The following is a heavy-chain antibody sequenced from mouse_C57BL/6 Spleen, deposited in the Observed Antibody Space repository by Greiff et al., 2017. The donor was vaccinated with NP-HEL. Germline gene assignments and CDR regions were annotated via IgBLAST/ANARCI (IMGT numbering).Heavy chain of an antibody. CDR1: GYTFTSYW. CDR2: IDPNSGGT. Sequence: QVQLQQSGAELVKPGASVKLSCKASGYTFTSYWMHWVKQRPGRGLEWIGRIDPNSGGTKYNEKFKSKATLTVDKPSSTAYMQLSSLTSEDSAVYDCARGDYYGSSGFYAMDYWGQGTSVTVSS. J-gene: IGHJ4*01. V-gene: IGHV1-72*01. D-gene: IGHD1-1*01. CDR3: ARGDYYGSSGFYAMDY.